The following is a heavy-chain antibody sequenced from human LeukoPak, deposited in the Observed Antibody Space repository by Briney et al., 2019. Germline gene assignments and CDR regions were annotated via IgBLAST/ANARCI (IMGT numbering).Heavy chain of an antibody. CDR1: GFTFSSYS. Sequence: PGESLRLSCAASGFTFSSYSMNWVRQAPGKGLEWVSSISSSSSYIYYADSVKGRFTISRDNAKNSLYLQMNSLRAEDTAVYYCARDGTMGRGVTYYYGMDVWGQGTTVTVSS. J-gene: IGHJ6*02. D-gene: IGHD3-10*01. CDR3: ARDGTMGRGVTYYYGMDV. CDR2: ISSSSSYI. V-gene: IGHV3-21*01.